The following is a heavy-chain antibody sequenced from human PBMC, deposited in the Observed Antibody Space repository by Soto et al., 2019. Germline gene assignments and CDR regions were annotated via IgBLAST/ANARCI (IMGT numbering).Heavy chain of an antibody. V-gene: IGHV3-9*01. CDR3: AKEIIAAAGVCVDY. D-gene: IGHD6-13*01. Sequence: EVQLVESGGGLVQPGRSLRLSCAASGFTFDDYAMHWVRQAPGKGLEWVSGISWNSGSIGYADSVKGRFTISRDNAKNSLYLQMNSMRAEDTALYYCAKEIIAAAGVCVDYWGQGTLVTVSS. J-gene: IGHJ4*02. CDR1: GFTFDDYA. CDR2: ISWNSGSI.